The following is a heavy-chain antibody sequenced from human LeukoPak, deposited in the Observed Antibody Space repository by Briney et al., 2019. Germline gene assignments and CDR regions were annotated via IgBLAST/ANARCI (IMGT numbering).Heavy chain of an antibody. J-gene: IGHJ4*02. CDR1: GFTFSDHW. D-gene: IGHD3-16*01. V-gene: IGHV3-74*01. CDR3: VRGVGGSSYLDY. CDR2: IKTDGSWT. Sequence: PGGSLRLSCAASGFTFSDHWMHWVRQVPGKGQVWVSRIKTDGSWTNDADSVKGRFTISRDNAENTLYLQMNSLRVEDTAVYYCVRGVGGSSYLDYWGQGALVTVSS.